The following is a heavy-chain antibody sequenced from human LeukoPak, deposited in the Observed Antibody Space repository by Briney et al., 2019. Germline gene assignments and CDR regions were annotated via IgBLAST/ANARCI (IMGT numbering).Heavy chain of an antibody. CDR2: IWYDGSNK. Sequence: PGGSLRLSCAASGFTFSSYGMHWVRQAPGKGLEGVAVIWYDGSNKYYADSVKGRFTISRDNSKNTLYLQMNSLRAEDTAVYSCARDYPNSPWIQLWTNWYLDLWGRGTLVTVSS. J-gene: IGHJ2*01. CDR1: GFTFSSYG. CDR3: ARDYPNSPWIQLWTNWYLDL. V-gene: IGHV3-33*01. D-gene: IGHD5-18*01.